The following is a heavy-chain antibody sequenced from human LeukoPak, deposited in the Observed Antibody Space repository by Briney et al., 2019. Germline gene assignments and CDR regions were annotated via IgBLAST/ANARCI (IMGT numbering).Heavy chain of an antibody. V-gene: IGHV3-13*01. CDR3: ARGSSGYLYYYGMDV. CDR2: IGTAGDT. Sequence: PGGSLRLSCAASGFTFSSYDMHWVRQATGKGLEWVSAIGTAGDTYYPGSVKGRFTISRESAKNSLYLQMNSLRAGDTAVYYCARGSSGYLYYYGMDVWGQGTTVTVSS. CDR1: GFTFSSYD. J-gene: IGHJ6*02. D-gene: IGHD3-22*01.